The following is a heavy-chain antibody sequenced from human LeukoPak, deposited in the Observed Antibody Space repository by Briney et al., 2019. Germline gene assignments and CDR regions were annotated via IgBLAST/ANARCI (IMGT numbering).Heavy chain of an antibody. Sequence: GGSLRLSCAASGFTFSSYAMSWVRQAPGKGLEWVSAISGSGGSTYYADSVKGRFTISRDNSKNTLYLQMNSLRAEDTAVYYCAKINRGAYSYGYNNWFDPWGQGTLVTVPS. V-gene: IGHV3-23*01. CDR2: ISGSGGST. CDR1: GFTFSSYA. D-gene: IGHD5-18*01. CDR3: AKINRGAYSYGYNNWFDP. J-gene: IGHJ5*02.